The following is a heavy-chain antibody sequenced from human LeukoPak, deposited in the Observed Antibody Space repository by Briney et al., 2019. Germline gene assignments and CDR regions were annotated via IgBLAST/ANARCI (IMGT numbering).Heavy chain of an antibody. Sequence: SETLSLTCTVSGGSISSYYWSWIRQPPGKGLEWIGYIYYTGSTDYNPSLKSRVTISVDTSKNQFSLKLSSVTAADTAVYYCARRAHGYYDSSGAYAFDIWGQGTMVTVSS. V-gene: IGHV4-59*12. D-gene: IGHD3-22*01. CDR2: IYYTGST. CDR1: GGSISSYY. J-gene: IGHJ3*02. CDR3: ARRAHGYYDSSGAYAFDI.